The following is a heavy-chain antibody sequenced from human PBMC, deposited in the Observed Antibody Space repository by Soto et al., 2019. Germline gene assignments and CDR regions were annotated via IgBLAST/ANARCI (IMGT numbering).Heavy chain of an antibody. Sequence: QITLKESGPALVKPTQTLTLTCTFSGFSLTTYGVGVGWIRQPPGKALEWLALIYWDDDKRYCPSLKSRLTITKDNSKNQVVLTMTNMDPVDTATYFCAHRLTLNSDWNYGRFDYWGQGTLVTVSS. V-gene: IGHV2-5*02. D-gene: IGHD1-7*01. J-gene: IGHJ4*02. CDR2: IYWDDDK. CDR1: GFSLTTYGVG. CDR3: AHRLTLNSDWNYGRFDY.